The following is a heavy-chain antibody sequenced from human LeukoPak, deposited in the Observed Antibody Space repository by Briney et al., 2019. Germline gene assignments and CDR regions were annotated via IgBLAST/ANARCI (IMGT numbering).Heavy chain of an antibody. D-gene: IGHD2-2*01. CDR1: GYTFTSYG. J-gene: IGHJ6*02. V-gene: IGHV1-18*01. CDR2: ISAYNGNT. CDR3: ARDLGVPAANHYYYYYGMDV. Sequence: ASVKVSCKASGYTFTSYGISWVRQAPGQGLEWMGWISAYNGNTNYAQKLQGRVTMTTDTSTSTAYMELRSLRSDDTAVYYCARDLGVPAANHYYYYYGMDVWGQGTTVTVSS.